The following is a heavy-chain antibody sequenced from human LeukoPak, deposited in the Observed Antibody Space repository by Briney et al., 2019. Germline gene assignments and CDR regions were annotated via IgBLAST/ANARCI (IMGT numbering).Heavy chain of an antibody. D-gene: IGHD2-2*01. Sequence: ASVKVSCKASGYTFTSYDINWVRQATGQGLEWMGWMNPNSGNTGYAQKFQGSVTMTRNTSISTAYMELSSLRSEDTAVYYCARALLGYQLLESTTWGQGTLVTVSS. CDR1: GYTFTSYD. CDR3: ARALLGYQLLESTT. J-gene: IGHJ5*02. CDR2: MNPNSGNT. V-gene: IGHV1-8*01.